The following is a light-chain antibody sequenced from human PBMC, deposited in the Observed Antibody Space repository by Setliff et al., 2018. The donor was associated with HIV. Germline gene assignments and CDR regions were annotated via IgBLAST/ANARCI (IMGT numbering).Light chain of an antibody. CDR1: SSNIGRNT. CDR2: SNN. J-gene: IGLJ2*01. Sequence: QSVLTQPPSASRTPGQRVTISCSGSSSNIGRNTVNWYQQLTGTDPKLLIYSNNQRPSGVPARFSGTKSGTSASLAISGLQSEDEADYYCAAWDDSLHGPVFGGGTKVTVL. CDR3: AAWDDSLHGPV. V-gene: IGLV1-44*01.